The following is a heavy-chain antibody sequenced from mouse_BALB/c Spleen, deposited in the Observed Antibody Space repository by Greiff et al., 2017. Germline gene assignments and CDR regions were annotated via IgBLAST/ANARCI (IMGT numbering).Heavy chain of an antibody. V-gene: IGHV3-6*02. D-gene: IGHD3-1*01. J-gene: IGHJ3*01. Sequence: ESGPGLVKPSQSLSLTCSVTGYSITSGYYWNWIRQFPGNKLEWMGYISYDGSNNYNPSLKNRISITRDTSKNQFFLKLNSVTTEDTATYYCARIGAWFAYGGQGTLVTVSA. CDR2: ISYDGSN. CDR1: GYSITSGYY. CDR3: ARIGAWFAY.